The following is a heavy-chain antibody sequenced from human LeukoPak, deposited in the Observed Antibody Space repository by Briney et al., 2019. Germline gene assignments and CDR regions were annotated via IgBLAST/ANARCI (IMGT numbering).Heavy chain of an antibody. CDR3: ARGITGYSYGYNDY. D-gene: IGHD5-18*01. Sequence: PSETLSLTCTVSGGSISSYYWSWIRQPPGKGLEWIGYIYYSGSTNYNPSLKSQVTISVDTSKNQFSLKLSSVTAADTAVYYCARGITGYSYGYNDYWGQGTLVTVSS. CDR1: GGSISSYY. J-gene: IGHJ4*02. CDR2: IYYSGST. V-gene: IGHV4-59*01.